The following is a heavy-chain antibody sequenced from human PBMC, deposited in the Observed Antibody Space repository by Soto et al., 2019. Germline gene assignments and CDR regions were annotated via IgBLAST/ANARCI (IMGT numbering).Heavy chain of an antibody. CDR2: IYTSGST. V-gene: IGHV4-4*07. CDR1: GGSISSYY. D-gene: IGHD3-3*01. CDR3: ARGPIYDFWSGYYYGMDV. J-gene: IGHJ6*02. Sequence: QVQLQESGPGLVKPSETLSLTCTVSGGSISSYYWSWIRQPAGKGLEWIGRIYTSGSTNYNPSLKSRVTMAVDTSKNQFSLKLSSVTAADTAVYYCARGPIYDFWSGYYYGMDVWGQGTTVTVSS.